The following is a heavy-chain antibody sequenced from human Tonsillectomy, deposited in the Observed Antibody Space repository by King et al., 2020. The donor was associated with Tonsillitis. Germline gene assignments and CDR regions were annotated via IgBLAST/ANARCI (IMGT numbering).Heavy chain of an antibody. CDR2: ISWDGGST. J-gene: IGHJ4*02. CDR3: AKGPSGWLQSGYFDY. D-gene: IGHD5-24*01. Sequence: VQLVESGGGVVPPGGPLRLSCAASGFPFDDYSMHWVRQAPGKGLEWVSLISWDGGSTYYADSVKGRFPIHRDNSKNSLSLQMNSLRTEDTALYYCAKGPSGWLQSGYFDYWGQGTLVTVSS. CDR1: GFPFDDYS. V-gene: IGHV3-43*02.